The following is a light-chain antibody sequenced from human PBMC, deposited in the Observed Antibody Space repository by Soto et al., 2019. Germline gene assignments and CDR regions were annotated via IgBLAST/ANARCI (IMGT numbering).Light chain of an antibody. J-gene: IGKJ4*01. Sequence: EIVLTQSPATLSLSPGERATLSCRARQSVSNSLAWYQQKPGQAPRLLIYDASNRATGVPARFSGSGSGTDFTLTISSLEPEDFAVYYCQQRSNWPLTFGGGTKVEIK. CDR1: QSVSNS. V-gene: IGKV3-11*01. CDR2: DAS. CDR3: QQRSNWPLT.